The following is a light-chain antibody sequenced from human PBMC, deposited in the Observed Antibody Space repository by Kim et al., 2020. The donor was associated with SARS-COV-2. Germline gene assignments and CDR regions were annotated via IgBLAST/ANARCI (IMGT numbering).Light chain of an antibody. Sequence: EVVMTQSPATLSVSPGETATLSCRASQSVSTNVAWYQQKPDQAPRLLIYGASARATGIPARFSGSGSETEFTLTISSLQSGDFAVYYCQQHNDWPPWTFGQGTKVDIK. CDR2: GAS. CDR1: QSVSTN. J-gene: IGKJ1*01. CDR3: QQHNDWPPWT. V-gene: IGKV3D-15*01.